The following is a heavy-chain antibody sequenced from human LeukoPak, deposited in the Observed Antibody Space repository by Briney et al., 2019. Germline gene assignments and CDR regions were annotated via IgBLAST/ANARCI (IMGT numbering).Heavy chain of an antibody. Sequence: SETLSLTCSVSGDSISYFYWSWIRQAAGKGLEWIGRMSSSGNNDYNASLKSRVTMSVDTSKNQFSLKLSSVTAADTAVYYCATGYSYGLFDYWGQGTLVTVSS. J-gene: IGHJ4*02. D-gene: IGHD5-18*01. CDR2: MSSSGNN. V-gene: IGHV4-4*07. CDR3: ATGYSYGLFDY. CDR1: GDSISYFY.